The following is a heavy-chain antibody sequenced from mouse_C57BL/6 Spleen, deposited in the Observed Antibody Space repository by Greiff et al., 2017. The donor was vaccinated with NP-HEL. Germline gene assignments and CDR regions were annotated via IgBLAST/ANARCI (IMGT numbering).Heavy chain of an antibody. CDR3: ARGDYDKYFDV. Sequence: VKVVESGAELVKPGASVKISCKASGYAFSSYWMNWVKQRPGKGLEWIGQIYPGDGDTNYNGKFKGKATLTADKSSSTAYMQLSSLTSEDSAVYFCARGDYDKYFDVWGTGTTVTVSS. V-gene: IGHV1-80*01. CDR2: IYPGDGDT. J-gene: IGHJ1*03. D-gene: IGHD2-4*01. CDR1: GYAFSSYW.